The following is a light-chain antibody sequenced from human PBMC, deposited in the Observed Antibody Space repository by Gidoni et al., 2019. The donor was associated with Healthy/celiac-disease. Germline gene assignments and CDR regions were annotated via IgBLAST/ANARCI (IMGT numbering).Light chain of an antibody. V-gene: IGKV3-15*01. CDR3: QQYNNWPF. CDR2: GAS. J-gene: IGKJ4*01. CDR1: QSVNSN. Sequence: DIVMTQSPATLSVSPGERATLSCRASQSVNSNLAWYQQKPGQAPRLLIYGASTRATGIPARFSGSGSGTEFTLTISSLQSEDFAVYYCQQYNNWPFFGGGTKVEIK.